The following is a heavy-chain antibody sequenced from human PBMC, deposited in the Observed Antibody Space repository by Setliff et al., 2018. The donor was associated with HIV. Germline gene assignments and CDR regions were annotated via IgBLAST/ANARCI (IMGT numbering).Heavy chain of an antibody. V-gene: IGHV1-2*02. CDR1: GYTFTAYY. CDR2: INPNSGGT. CDR3: ARVTVSGRGLHF. J-gene: IGHJ4*02. D-gene: IGHD4-4*01. Sequence: ASVKVSCKASGYTFTAYYMHWVRQAPGQGLEWMGWINPNSGGTNYAQKFQGRVTMTRDTSISTAYMELTRLTSDDTAVYYCARVTVSGRGLHFWGQGTLVTVSS.